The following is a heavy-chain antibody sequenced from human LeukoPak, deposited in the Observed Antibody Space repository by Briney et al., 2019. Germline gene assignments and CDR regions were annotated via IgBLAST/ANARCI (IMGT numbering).Heavy chain of an antibody. V-gene: IGHV4-59*08. CDR2: IHSSGNT. CDR1: GGSISNYY. J-gene: IGHJ4*02. Sequence: SETLSLTCTVSGGSISNYYWTWIRQPPGKGLEWIGYIHSSGNTNYNPSLNSRVTISLDASKNQFSLMLRSLAAADTAVYYCARRYTASPGERFDYWGQGSLVTVSS. CDR3: ARRYTASPGERFDY. D-gene: IGHD1-1*01.